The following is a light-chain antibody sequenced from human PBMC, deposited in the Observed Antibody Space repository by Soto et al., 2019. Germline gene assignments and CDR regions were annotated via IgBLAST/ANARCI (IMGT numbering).Light chain of an antibody. V-gene: IGLV1-51*01. J-gene: IGLJ2*01. CDR1: SSNIGNNY. CDR2: DNN. Sequence: QSVLTQPPSVSAAPGQKVTISCSGSSSNIGNNYVSWYQELPGTAPKLLIYDNNKRPSGIPDRFSGSNSGTSATLGITGLQTGDEADYYCETWDSGLSAVVFGGGTKLTVL. CDR3: ETWDSGLSAVV.